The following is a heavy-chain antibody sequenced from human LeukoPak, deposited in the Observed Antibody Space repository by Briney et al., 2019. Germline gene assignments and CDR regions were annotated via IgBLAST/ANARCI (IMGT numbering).Heavy chain of an antibody. Sequence: SETLSLTCTVSGYSISSGYYWGWIRQPPGKGLEWIGEINHSGSTNYNPSLKSRVTISVDTSKNQFSLKLSSVTAADTAVYYCARSKQWLVRLGYYFDYWGQGTLVTVSS. J-gene: IGHJ4*02. CDR1: GYSISSGYY. CDR2: INHSGST. D-gene: IGHD6-19*01. V-gene: IGHV4-38-2*02. CDR3: ARSKQWLVRLGYYFDY.